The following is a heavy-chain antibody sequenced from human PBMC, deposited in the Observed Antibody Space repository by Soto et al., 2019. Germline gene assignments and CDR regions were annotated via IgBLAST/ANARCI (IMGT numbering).Heavy chain of an antibody. CDR2: INVGNAKT. CDR3: ARAGYSSGWDYYFDY. Sequence: QVQLVQSGAEVKKPGASVKVSCKTSGYSFTTFAIHWVRQAPGQRLEWMGWINVGNAKTKYSQKFQGRVTITRDTSASAAYMELSILRFEDTAVYYCARAGYSSGWDYYFDYWGQGTLVTVSS. V-gene: IGHV1-3*01. CDR1: GYSFTTFA. D-gene: IGHD6-19*01. J-gene: IGHJ4*02.